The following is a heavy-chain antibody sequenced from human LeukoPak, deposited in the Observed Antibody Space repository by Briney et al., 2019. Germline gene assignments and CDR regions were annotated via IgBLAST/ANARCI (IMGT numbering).Heavy chain of an antibody. CDR3: ARDRHDILTGYYNWFDP. V-gene: IGHV1-2*02. Sequence: ASVKLSCKASGYTFTGYYMHWVRQAPGQGLEWMGWINPNSGGTHYSQKFQGRVTMTRDTSISTAYMELSSLRSDDTAVYYCARDRHDILTGYYNWFDPWGQGTLVTVSS. CDR1: GYTFTGYY. CDR2: INPNSGGT. J-gene: IGHJ5*02. D-gene: IGHD3-9*01.